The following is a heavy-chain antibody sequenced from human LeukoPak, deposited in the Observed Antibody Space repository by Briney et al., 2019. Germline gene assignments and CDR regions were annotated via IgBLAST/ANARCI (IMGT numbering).Heavy chain of an antibody. CDR2: ISGNGGST. Sequence: GGSLRLSCSASGFTFSWYPMHWVRQAPGKGLEYVSAISGNGGSTYYADSVKGRFTISRDNSKNTLYLQMSSLRTEDTAIYYCVKAQYDFWSGLDYWGQGTLVTVSS. CDR1: GFTFSWYP. D-gene: IGHD3-3*01. CDR3: VKAQYDFWSGLDY. J-gene: IGHJ4*02. V-gene: IGHV3-64D*09.